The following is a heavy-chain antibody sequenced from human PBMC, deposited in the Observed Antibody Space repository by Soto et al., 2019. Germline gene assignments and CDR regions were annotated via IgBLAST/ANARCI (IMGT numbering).Heavy chain of an antibody. D-gene: IGHD3-16*01. CDR2: IYSIVST. Sequence: PSDTLSLTCTVSVFSIISFGYSGNFIRQHPGKGLEWIVYIYSIVSTYYNPSLKSRLTISIDTSQNLFSLKLSSVTSADKAVYYCARAYNMMSRDLTSWGKGTLVTXS. V-gene: IGHV4-31*03. CDR3: ARAYNMMSRDLTS. J-gene: IGHJ4*02. CDR1: VFSIISFGYS.